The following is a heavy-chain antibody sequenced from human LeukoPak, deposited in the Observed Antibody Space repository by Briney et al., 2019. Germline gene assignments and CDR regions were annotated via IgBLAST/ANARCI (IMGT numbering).Heavy chain of an antibody. V-gene: IGHV3-30*18. CDR3: AKRHWNADWYFDL. CDR2: ISYDGSNK. CDR1: GFTFSTYG. J-gene: IGHJ2*01. D-gene: IGHD1-1*01. Sequence: AGGSLRLSCAASGFTFSTYGTHWVRQAPGKGLEWLAFISYDGSNKYYADSVKGRFTISRDNSNYTLYLQMSSLRAEDTAVYYCAKRHWNADWYFDLWGRGTLVTVSS.